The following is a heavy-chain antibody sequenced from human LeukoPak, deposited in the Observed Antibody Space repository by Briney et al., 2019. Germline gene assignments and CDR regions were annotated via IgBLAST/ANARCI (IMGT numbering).Heavy chain of an antibody. J-gene: IGHJ4*02. CDR1: GVTFTSYE. Sequence: GGSLRLSCAASGVTFTSYEMNWVRQAPGKGLEWVSYISSSGSTIYYADSVEGRFTISRDNAKNSLYLQMNSLRAEDTAVYYCARGPDWSGSYWGQGTLVTVSS. CDR3: ARGPDWSGSY. V-gene: IGHV3-48*03. CDR2: ISSSGSTI. D-gene: IGHD3-3*01.